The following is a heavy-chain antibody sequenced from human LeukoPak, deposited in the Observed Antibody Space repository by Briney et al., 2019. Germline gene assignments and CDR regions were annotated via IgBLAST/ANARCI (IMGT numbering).Heavy chain of an antibody. CDR3: ARRIAAAGKGNYFDY. D-gene: IGHD6-13*01. CDR2: MNPNSGNT. Sequence: ASVKVSCKASGYTFTSYDINWVRQATGQGLEWMGWMNPNSGNTGYAQKFQGRVTMTRTTSISTAYMELSSLRSEDTAIYYCARRIAAAGKGNYFDYWGQGTLVTVSS. CDR1: GYTFTSYD. V-gene: IGHV1-8*01. J-gene: IGHJ4*02.